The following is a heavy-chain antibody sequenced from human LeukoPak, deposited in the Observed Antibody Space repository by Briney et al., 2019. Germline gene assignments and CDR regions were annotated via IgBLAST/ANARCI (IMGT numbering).Heavy chain of an antibody. D-gene: IGHD3-22*01. CDR2: INTNTGNP. Sequence: ASVKVSCKASGYTFTSYAMNWVRQAPGQGLEWMGWINTNTGNPTYAQGFTGRFVFSLDTSVSTAYLQISSLKAEDTAVYYCARAQSIVVATPERFDYWGQGTLVTVSS. V-gene: IGHV7-4-1*02. J-gene: IGHJ4*02. CDR3: ARAQSIVVATPERFDY. CDR1: GYTFTSYA.